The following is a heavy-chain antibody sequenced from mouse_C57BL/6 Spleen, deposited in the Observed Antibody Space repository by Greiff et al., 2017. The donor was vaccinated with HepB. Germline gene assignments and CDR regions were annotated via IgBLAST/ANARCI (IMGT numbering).Heavy chain of an antibody. CDR3: ASPPGRDYRYFDV. CDR2: IDPSDSYT. D-gene: IGHD4-1*01. CDR1: GYTFTSYW. J-gene: IGHJ1*03. V-gene: IGHV1-69*01. Sequence: QVQLQQPGAELVMPGASVKLSCKASGYTFTSYWMHWVKQRPGQGLEWIGEIDPSDSYTNYNQKFKGKSTLTVDKSSSTAYMQLSSLTSEDSAVYYCASPPGRDYRYFDVWGTRTTVTVSS.